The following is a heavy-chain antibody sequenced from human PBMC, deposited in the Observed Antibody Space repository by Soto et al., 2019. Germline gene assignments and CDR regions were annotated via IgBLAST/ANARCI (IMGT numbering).Heavy chain of an antibody. J-gene: IGHJ4*02. CDR3: ARYPGRLLRSGYADD. V-gene: IGHV3-21*01. CDR1: GFTFSNYN. Sequence: YLVESGGGLVEPGGSLRLSCAASGFTFSNYNMNWVRQAPGKGLEWVSSINPDSPYRYYADSMRGRFTISRDNAKDSLYLHMTSLRVEDTAVYFCARYPGRLLRSGYADDWGQGTLVTVSS. D-gene: IGHD6-25*01. CDR2: INPDSPYR.